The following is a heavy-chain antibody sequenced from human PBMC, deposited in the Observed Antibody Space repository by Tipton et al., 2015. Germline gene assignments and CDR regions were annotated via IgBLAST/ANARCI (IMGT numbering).Heavy chain of an antibody. J-gene: IGHJ6*02. V-gene: IGHV1-18*01. CDR3: VRDSWAYYAMDV. CDR1: GYSFRSYS. Sequence: QLVQSGAEVKKPGASVKVSCKTSGYSFRSYSVDWVRQAPGQGLEWMGWISPYDDSTSYAQNFQGRVSLTSDTSTSTVYMELRSLKSDDTAVYYCVRDSWAYYAMDVWGQGTTVPVSS. CDR2: ISPYDDST. D-gene: IGHD3-16*01.